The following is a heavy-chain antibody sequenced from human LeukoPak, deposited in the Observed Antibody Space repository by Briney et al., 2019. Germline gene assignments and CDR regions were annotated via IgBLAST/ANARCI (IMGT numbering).Heavy chain of an antibody. J-gene: IGHJ6*04. V-gene: IGHV1-69*13. Sequence: SVKVSCKASGGTFSSYAISWVRQAPGQRLEWMGGIIPIFGTANYAQKFQGRVTITADESTSTAYMELSSLRSEDTAVYYCARVSYDILTGPTAFYYYYGMDVWGKGTTVTVSS. D-gene: IGHD3-9*01. CDR1: GGTFSSYA. CDR3: ARVSYDILTGPTAFYYYYGMDV. CDR2: IIPIFGTA.